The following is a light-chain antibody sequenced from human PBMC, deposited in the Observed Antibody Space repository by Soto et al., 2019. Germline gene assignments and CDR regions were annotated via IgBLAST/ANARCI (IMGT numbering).Light chain of an antibody. CDR3: QQRSNWPLT. CDR1: QSVSSY. J-gene: IGKJ4*01. CDR2: DAS. V-gene: IGKV3-11*01. Sequence: EIVLTQSPGTLSLPPGERATLSCRASQSVSSYLAWYQQKPGQAPRLLIYDASNRATGIPARFSGSGSGTDFTLTISSLEPEDFAVYYCQQRSNWPLTFGGGTKVDI.